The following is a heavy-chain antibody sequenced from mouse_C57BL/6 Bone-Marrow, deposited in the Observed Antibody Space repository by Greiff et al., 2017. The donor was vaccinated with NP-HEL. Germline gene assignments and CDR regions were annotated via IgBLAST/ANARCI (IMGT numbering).Heavy chain of an antibody. CDR2: INYDGSST. CDR3: AREGRLDYDEPLAMDY. V-gene: IGHV5-16*01. Sequence: EVKLVESEGGLVQPGSSMKLSCTASGFTFSDYYMAWVRQVPEKGLEWVANINYDGSSTYYLDSLKSRFIISRDNAQNILYLQMSSLKSEDTATYYCAREGRLDYDEPLAMDYWGQGTSVTVSS. D-gene: IGHD2-4*01. CDR1: GFTFSDYY. J-gene: IGHJ4*01.